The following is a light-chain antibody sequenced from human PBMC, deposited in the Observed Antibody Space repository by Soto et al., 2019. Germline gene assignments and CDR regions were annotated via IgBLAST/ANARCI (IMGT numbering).Light chain of an antibody. CDR1: QSVSSN. J-gene: IGKJ1*01. Sequence: EIVMTQSPATLSVSPGERATLSCRASQSVSSNLAWYQQKPDQAPRLLIYGASTRATGIPARFSGSGSGTEFTLNISSLQSEDFAVYYCQQYNNRRTFGQGTKVDIK. CDR2: GAS. CDR3: QQYNNRRT. V-gene: IGKV3-15*01.